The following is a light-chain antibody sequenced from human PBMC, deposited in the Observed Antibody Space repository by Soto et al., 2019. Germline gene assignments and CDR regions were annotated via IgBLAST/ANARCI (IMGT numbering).Light chain of an antibody. CDR2: RNN. CDR3: CSLTTSHTYV. J-gene: IGLJ1*01. Sequence: QSVLTQPPSASGTPGQRVNISCSGSSSNIGSNYVYWYRQFPGTAPKLLIQRNNQRPSGVPARFSGSKSGNSASLTISGLQADDEADYYCCSLTTSHTYVFGSGTKVTVL. V-gene: IGLV1-47*01. CDR1: SSNIGSNY.